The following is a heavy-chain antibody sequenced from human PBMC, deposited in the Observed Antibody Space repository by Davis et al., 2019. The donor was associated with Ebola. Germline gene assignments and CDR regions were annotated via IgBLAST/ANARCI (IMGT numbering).Heavy chain of an antibody. J-gene: IGHJ3*02. Sequence: PGGSLRLSCSASGFTFSSYAMHWVRQAPGKGLEYVSAISSNGGSTYYADSVKGRFTISRDNSKNTLYLQMSSLRAEDTAVYYCVAQYSGSYLPCAFDIWGQGTMVTVSS. V-gene: IGHV3-64D*06. D-gene: IGHD1-26*01. CDR2: ISSNGGST. CDR3: VAQYSGSYLPCAFDI. CDR1: GFTFSSYA.